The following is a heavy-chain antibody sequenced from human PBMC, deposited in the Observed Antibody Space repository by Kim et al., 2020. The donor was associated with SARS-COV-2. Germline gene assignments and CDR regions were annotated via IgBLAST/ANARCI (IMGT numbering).Heavy chain of an antibody. D-gene: IGHD3-10*01. CDR1: GGSFSGYY. Sequence: SETLSLTCAVYGGSFSGYYWSWIRQPPGKGLEWIGEINHSGSTNYNPSLKSRVTISVDTSKNQFSLKLSSVTAADTAVYYCARGLSLAVRGGGGSYYFDYWGQGTLVTVSS. CDR3: ARGLSLAVRGGGGSYYFDY. V-gene: IGHV4-34*01. CDR2: INHSGST. J-gene: IGHJ4*02.